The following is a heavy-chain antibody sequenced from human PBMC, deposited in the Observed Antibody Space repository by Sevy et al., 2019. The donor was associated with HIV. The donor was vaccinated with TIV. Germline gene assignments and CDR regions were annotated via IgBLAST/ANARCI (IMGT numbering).Heavy chain of an antibody. CDR3: AREGCTKPHDY. D-gene: IGHD2-8*01. J-gene: IGHJ4*02. Sequence: GGSLRLSCAASGFTFNKYSMSWVRQPPGKGLEWVATLSFGGGEINYADSVKGRFTISRDNSKNSFYLQMNNLGAEDTALYYCAREGCTKPHDYWGQGTLVTVSS. V-gene: IGHV3-23*01. CDR1: GFTFNKYS. CDR2: LSFGGGEI.